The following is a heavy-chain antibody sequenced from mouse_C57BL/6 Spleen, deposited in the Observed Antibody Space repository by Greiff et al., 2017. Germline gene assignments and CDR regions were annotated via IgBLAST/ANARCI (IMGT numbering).Heavy chain of an antibody. Sequence: VQLQQSGPVLVKPGASVKMSCKASGYTFTDYYMNWVKQSHGKSLEWIGVINPYNGGTSYNQKFKGKATLTVDKSSSTAYMELNSLTSEDSAVYYCARKVRIYYAMDYWGQGTSVTVSS. D-gene: IGHD3-2*02. CDR2: INPYNGGT. CDR1: GYTFTDYY. CDR3: ARKVRIYYAMDY. J-gene: IGHJ4*01. V-gene: IGHV1-19*01.